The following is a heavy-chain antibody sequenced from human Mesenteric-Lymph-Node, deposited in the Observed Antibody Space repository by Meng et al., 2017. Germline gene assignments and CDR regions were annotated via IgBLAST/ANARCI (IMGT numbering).Heavy chain of an antibody. CDR2: IYHSGST. Sequence: SETLSLTCTVSGYSISSGYYWGWIRQPPGKGLEWIGSIYHSGSTYYNPSLKSRVTISVDTSKNQFSLKLSSVTPEDTAVYYCAIGSSSRYYYYGMDVWGQGTTVTVSS. CDR3: AIGSSSRYYYYGMDV. D-gene: IGHD6-13*01. CDR1: GYSISSGYY. J-gene: IGHJ6*02. V-gene: IGHV4-38-2*02.